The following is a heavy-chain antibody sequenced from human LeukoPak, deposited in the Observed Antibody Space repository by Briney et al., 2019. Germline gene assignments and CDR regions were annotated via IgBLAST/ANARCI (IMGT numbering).Heavy chain of an antibody. Sequence: ASMKVSCKASGYTFTDYYMHWVRQAPGQGLEWTGWINPNSGATNYAQKFQGRVTMTRDTSISTVYMELSRLRSDDTAIFYCARGRYFGELVGYFDYWGQGTLVTVSS. CDR2: INPNSGAT. D-gene: IGHD4-17*01. CDR1: GYTFTDYY. J-gene: IGHJ4*02. CDR3: ARGRYFGELVGYFDY. V-gene: IGHV1-2*02.